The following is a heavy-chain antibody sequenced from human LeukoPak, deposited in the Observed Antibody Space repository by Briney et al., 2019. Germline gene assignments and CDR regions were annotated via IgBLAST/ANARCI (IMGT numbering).Heavy chain of an antibody. D-gene: IGHD2-2*02. CDR1: GGTFSSYA. J-gene: IGHJ4*02. V-gene: IGHV1-69*05. CDR2: IIPIFGTA. CDR3: ARHLPAAIHAFDY. Sequence: GASVKVSCKASGGTFSSYAISWVRQAPGQGLEWMGGIIPIFGTANYAQKFQGRVTITTDESTSTAYMELSSLRSEDTAVYYCARHLPAAIHAFDYWGQGTLVTVSS.